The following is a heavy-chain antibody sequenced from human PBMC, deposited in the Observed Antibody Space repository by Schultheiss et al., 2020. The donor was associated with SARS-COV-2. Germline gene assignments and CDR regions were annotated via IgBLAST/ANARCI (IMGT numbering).Heavy chain of an antibody. CDR3: DRDSWGYSYGPGSKYVMAV. V-gene: IGHV1-46*03. Sequence: ASVKVSCKASGYTFTSYYMHWVRQAPGQGLEWVGIINPSGGSTSYAQKFQGRVTMTRDTSTSTVYMELSSLKSEDTAVYYCDRDSWGYSYGPGSKYVMAVWGQGTTVTVAS. D-gene: IGHD5-18*01. CDR1: GYTFTSYY. J-gene: IGHJ6*02. CDR2: INPSGGST.